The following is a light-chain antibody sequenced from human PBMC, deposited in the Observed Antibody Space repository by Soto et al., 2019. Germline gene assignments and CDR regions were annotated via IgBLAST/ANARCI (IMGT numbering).Light chain of an antibody. V-gene: IGLV2-14*02. Sequence: QSALTQPASVSGSPGQSITISCTGTSSDVGSYNLVSWYQHHPGKAPKLMIYDVTIRPSGISSRFSGSKSGNTASLTISGLQAEDEADYYCTSYTASNSYVALGGGTKLTVL. CDR1: SSDVGSYNL. J-gene: IGLJ2*01. CDR2: DVT. CDR3: TSYTASNSYVA.